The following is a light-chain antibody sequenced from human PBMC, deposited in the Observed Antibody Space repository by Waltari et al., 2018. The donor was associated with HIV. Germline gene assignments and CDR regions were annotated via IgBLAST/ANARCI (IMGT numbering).Light chain of an antibody. CDR1: SSNIGTNT. V-gene: IGLV1-44*01. CDR2: TNN. CDR3: AAWDDSLNGNV. J-gene: IGLJ1*01. Sequence: QSVLTQPPSASGTPGQRVTISCSGSSSNIGTNTVNWYQQLPGTAPKLLIYTNNQRPSGGPDRFSGSKSGTSASLAISGLQSEDEADYYCAAWDDSLNGNVFGPGTKVTVL.